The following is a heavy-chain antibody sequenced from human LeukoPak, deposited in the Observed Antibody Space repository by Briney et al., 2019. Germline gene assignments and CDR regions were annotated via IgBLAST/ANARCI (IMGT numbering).Heavy chain of an antibody. CDR3: TTEVDSSGYYDY. V-gene: IGHV3-15*01. D-gene: IGHD3-22*01. Sequence: PGGSLRLSCAASGFTLSNAWMSWVRQAPGKGLEWVGRIKSKTDGGTTDYAAPVKGRFTISRDDSKNTLYLQMNSLKTEDTALYYCTTEVDSSGYYDYWGQGTLVTVSS. J-gene: IGHJ4*02. CDR1: GFTLSNAW. CDR2: IKSKTDGGTT.